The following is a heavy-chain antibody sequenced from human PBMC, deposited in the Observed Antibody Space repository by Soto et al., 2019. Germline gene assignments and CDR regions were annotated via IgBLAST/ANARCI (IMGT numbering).Heavy chain of an antibody. D-gene: IGHD3-22*01. CDR3: ARMKMAYDSSGYYYVFRYYYGMDV. J-gene: IGHJ6*02. V-gene: IGHV4-31*03. CDR1: GGSISSGGYY. Sequence: SETLSLTCTVSGGSISSGGYYWSWIRQHPGKCLEWIGYIYYSGSTYYNPSLKSRATISVDTSKNQFSLKLSSVTAADTAVYYCARMKMAYDSSGYYYVFRYYYGMDVWGQGTTVTVSS. CDR2: IYYSGST.